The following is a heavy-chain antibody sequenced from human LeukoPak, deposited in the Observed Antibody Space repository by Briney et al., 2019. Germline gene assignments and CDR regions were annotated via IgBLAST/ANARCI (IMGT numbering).Heavy chain of an antibody. D-gene: IGHD2-21*02. CDR1: GGSISSSSYY. CDR2: IYYSGST. Sequence: SETLSLTCTVSGGSISSSSYYWGWIRQPPGKGLEWIGSIYYSGSTYYNPSLKSRVTISVDTSKNQFSLKLRSVTAADTAVYYCARVVVTAIIDYWGQGTLVTVSS. V-gene: IGHV4-39*01. CDR3: ARVVVTAIIDY. J-gene: IGHJ4*02.